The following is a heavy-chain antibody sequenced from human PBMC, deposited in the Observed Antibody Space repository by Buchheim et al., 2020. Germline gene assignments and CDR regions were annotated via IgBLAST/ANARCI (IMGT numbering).Heavy chain of an antibody. CDR3: ARGRNWGSDYYYDY. CDR1: GFTFSSYS. J-gene: IGHJ4*02. V-gene: IGHV3-48*02. CDR2: ITTTSSTI. Sequence: EVQLVESGGGLVQPGGSLRLSCAASGFTFSSYSMNWVRQAPGKGLEWISLITTTSSTIYYSDSVRGRFTVSRDNAKKSLYLQMNSLRDAGTAVYYCARGRNWGSDYYYDYWGQGTL. D-gene: IGHD7-27*01.